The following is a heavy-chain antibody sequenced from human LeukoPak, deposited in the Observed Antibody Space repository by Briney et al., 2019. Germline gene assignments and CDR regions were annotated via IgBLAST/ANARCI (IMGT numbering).Heavy chain of an antibody. J-gene: IGHJ4*02. Sequence: GGSLRLSCAASGFTFSSYWMSWVRQAPGKGLEWVANIKQDGSEKYYVDSVKGRFTISRDNAKNSLYLQMNSLRAEDTAVYYCARESLGYCSGGSCLRYFDYWGQETLVTVSS. V-gene: IGHV3-7*01. CDR3: ARESLGYCSGGSCLRYFDY. D-gene: IGHD2-15*01. CDR1: GFTFSSYW. CDR2: IKQDGSEK.